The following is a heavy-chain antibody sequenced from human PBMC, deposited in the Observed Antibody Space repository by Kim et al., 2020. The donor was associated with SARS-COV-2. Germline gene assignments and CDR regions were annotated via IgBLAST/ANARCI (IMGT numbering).Heavy chain of an antibody. CDR2: ISGSGGST. CDR3: AKFQSYYDSSGYGWKAFDI. V-gene: IGHV3-23*01. D-gene: IGHD3-22*01. J-gene: IGHJ3*02. Sequence: GGSLRLSCAASGFTFSSYAMSWVRQAPGKGLEWVSAISGSGGSTYYADSVKGRFTISRDNSKNTLYLQMNSLRAEDTAVYYCAKFQSYYDSSGYGWKAFDIWGQGTMVTVSS. CDR1: GFTFSSYA.